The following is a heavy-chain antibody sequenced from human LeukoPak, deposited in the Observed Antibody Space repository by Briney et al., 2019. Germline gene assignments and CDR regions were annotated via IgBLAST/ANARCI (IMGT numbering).Heavy chain of an antibody. J-gene: IGHJ4*02. Sequence: SETLSLTCTVSGGSISSYYWSWIRQPPGKGLEWIGYIYYSGSTNYNPSLKSRVTISVDTSKNQFSLKLSSVTAADTAVYYCARATSSSYSFFVYWGQGTLVTVSS. D-gene: IGHD6-6*01. CDR3: ARATSSSYSFFVY. CDR1: GGSISSYY. CDR2: IYYSGST. V-gene: IGHV4-59*01.